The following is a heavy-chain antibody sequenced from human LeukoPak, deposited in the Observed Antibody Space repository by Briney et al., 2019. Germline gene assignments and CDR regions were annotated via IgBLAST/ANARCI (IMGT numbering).Heavy chain of an antibody. Sequence: GGSLRLSCAASGFTFSDYYMSWIRQAPGKGLEWVSYISSGGSTIYYADSVKGRFTISRDNAKNSLYLQMNSLRAEDTAVYYCARAVCSSTSCPQEYNWFDPWGQGTLVTVSS. J-gene: IGHJ5*02. CDR3: ARAVCSSTSCPQEYNWFDP. CDR2: ISSGGSTI. D-gene: IGHD2-2*01. CDR1: GFTFSDYY. V-gene: IGHV3-11*01.